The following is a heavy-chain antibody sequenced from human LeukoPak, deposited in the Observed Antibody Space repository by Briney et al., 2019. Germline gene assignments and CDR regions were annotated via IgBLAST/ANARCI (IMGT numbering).Heavy chain of an antibody. V-gene: IGHV3-11*04. D-gene: IGHD1-26*01. CDR1: GFTFSDYY. CDR3: ARRAMGATSFDS. J-gene: IGHJ4*02. Sequence: PGGSLRLSCAASGFTFSDYYMTWVRQAPGKGLEWLSYISSSSNTVYYADSVKGRLTVSRDNANNSLYVQMTNLRAEDTAVYYCARRAMGATSFDSWGQGTLVTVSS. CDR2: ISSSSNTV.